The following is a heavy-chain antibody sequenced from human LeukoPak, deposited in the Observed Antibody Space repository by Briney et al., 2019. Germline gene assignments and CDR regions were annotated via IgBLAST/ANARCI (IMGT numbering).Heavy chain of an antibody. D-gene: IGHD1-26*01. CDR1: GGSISSGGYS. V-gene: IGHV4-30-2*01. Sequence: PSETLSLTCAVSGGSISSGGYSWSWIRQPPGTGLEWIGYIYHSGSTYCNPSPKSRVTISVDRSKNQFSLKLSSVTAADTAVYYCARGRRGAFDYWGQGTLVTVSS. J-gene: IGHJ4*02. CDR2: IYHSGST. CDR3: ARGRRGAFDY.